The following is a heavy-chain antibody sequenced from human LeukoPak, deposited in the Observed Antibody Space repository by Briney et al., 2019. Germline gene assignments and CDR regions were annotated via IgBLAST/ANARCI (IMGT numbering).Heavy chain of an antibody. CDR1: GGSISSYY. D-gene: IGHD5-18*01. CDR2: IYYSGST. Sequence: SETLSLTCTVSGGSISSYYWSWIRQPPGKGLEWIGYIYYSGSTNYNPSLKSRVTISVDTSKNQFSLKLSSVTAADTAVYYCARGRNDGYSYGYDKDDYFDYWGQGTLVTVSS. CDR3: ARGRNDGYSYGYDKDDYFDY. J-gene: IGHJ4*02. V-gene: IGHV4-59*08.